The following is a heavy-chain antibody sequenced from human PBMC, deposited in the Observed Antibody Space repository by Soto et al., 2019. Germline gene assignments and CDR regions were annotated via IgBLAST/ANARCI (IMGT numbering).Heavy chain of an antibody. CDR2: IYPGDSDT. CDR1: GYSFTSYW. J-gene: IGHJ6*02. D-gene: IGHD6-13*01. Sequence: GESLKISCKGSGYSFTSYWIGWVRQMPGKGLEWMGIIYPGDSDTRYSPSFQGQVTISADKSISTAYLQWSSLKASDTAMYYCARQPPRIAAAGTVCYYGMDVWGQGTTVTVSS. V-gene: IGHV5-51*01. CDR3: ARQPPRIAAAGTVCYYGMDV.